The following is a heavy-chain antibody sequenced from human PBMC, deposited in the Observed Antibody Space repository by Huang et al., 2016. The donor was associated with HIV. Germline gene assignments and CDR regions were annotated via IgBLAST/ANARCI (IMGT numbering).Heavy chain of an antibody. CDR2: INHLGSP. D-gene: IGHD3-10*01. V-gene: IGHV4-34*02. CDR3: ARDATKNPRGWFDP. J-gene: IGHJ5*02. Sequence: QVHLQQWGAGLFNSAATLSLTCAVYVGSLSGYYWSWFLQPPGKGLEWIGEINHLGSPNYNPSLKSRVSISMDGSKKQFSLKLRSSSDADTAVYFCARDATKNPRGWFDPWGQGTLVTVSS. CDR1: VGSLSGYY.